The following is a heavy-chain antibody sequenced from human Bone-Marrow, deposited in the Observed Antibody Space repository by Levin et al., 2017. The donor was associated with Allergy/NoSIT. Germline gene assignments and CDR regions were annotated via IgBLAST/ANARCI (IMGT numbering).Heavy chain of an antibody. D-gene: IGHD3-22*01. CDR2: INHSGST. CDR1: GGSFSGYY. J-gene: IGHJ5*02. CDR3: ARMIVRRWWFDP. V-gene: IGHV4-34*01. Sequence: SQTLSLTCAVYGGSFSGYYWSWIRQPPGKGLEWIGEINHSGSTNYNPSLKSRVTISVDTSKNQFSLKLSSVTAADTAVYYCARMIVRRWWFDPWGQGTLVTVSS.